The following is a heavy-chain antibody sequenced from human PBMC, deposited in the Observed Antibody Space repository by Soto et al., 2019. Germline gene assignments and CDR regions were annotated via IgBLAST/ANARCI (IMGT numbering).Heavy chain of an antibody. Sequence: ASVKVFGRASGYTFPRVGIGWVRQAPGQGREYTGWITVSNGHTEYAQDFKDRVSMTVDTPTSTVYMELRKLISDDTGVYYCGRFLQLRALDYWGRGSMVTVSS. CDR2: ITVSNGHT. D-gene: IGHD1-1*01. J-gene: IGHJ4*02. V-gene: IGHV1-18*01. CDR3: GRFLQLRALDY. CDR1: GYTFPRVG.